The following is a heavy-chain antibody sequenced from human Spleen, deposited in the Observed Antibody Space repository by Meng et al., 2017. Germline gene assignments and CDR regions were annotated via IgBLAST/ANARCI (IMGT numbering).Heavy chain of an antibody. D-gene: IGHD6-19*01. V-gene: IGHV3-23*01. CDR2: ITSSGSHT. CDR3: AKVPSSGWADS. CDR1: EFTFSRYA. J-gene: IGHJ4*02. Sequence: GESLKISCAASEFTFSRYAMAWVRQAPGKGLDWVSTITSSGSHTYYADSVKGRFTISRDNSKNTLYLQMNSLRVEDTALYYCAKVPSSGWADSWGQGTLVTVSS.